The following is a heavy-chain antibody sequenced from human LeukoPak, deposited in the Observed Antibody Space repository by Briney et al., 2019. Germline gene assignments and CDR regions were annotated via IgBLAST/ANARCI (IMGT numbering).Heavy chain of an antibody. CDR1: GFTFRSYG. CDR3: AKGERGLLWFGELFYYFEY. D-gene: IGHD3-10*01. CDR2: ISGSGGST. Sequence: GGSLRLSCAASGFTFRSYGMSWVRQAPGKGLEWVSGISGSGGSTYYADSVKGRFNISRDNSKNTLYLQMNSLRAEDTAVYYCAKGERGLLWFGELFYYFEYWGQGTLVTVSS. V-gene: IGHV3-23*01. J-gene: IGHJ4*02.